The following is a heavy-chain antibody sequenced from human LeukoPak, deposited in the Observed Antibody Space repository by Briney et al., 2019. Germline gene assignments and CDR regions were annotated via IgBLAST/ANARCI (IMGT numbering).Heavy chain of an antibody. CDR1: GFTFSSYG. CDR2: ISYDGSDK. CDR3: ARLYCSGGSCYSGYYYYYGMDV. D-gene: IGHD2-15*01. Sequence: PGRSLRLSCAASGFTFSSYGMHWARQAPGKGLEWVAVISYDGSDKYYADSVKGRFTISRDNSKNTLYLQMNSLRAEDTAVYYCARLYCSGGSCYSGYYYYYGMDVWGQGTTVTVSS. V-gene: IGHV3-30-3*01. J-gene: IGHJ6*02.